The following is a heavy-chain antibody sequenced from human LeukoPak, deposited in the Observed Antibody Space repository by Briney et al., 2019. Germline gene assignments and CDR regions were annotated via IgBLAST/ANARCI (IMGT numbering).Heavy chain of an antibody. CDR1: GFTFSRYG. CDR2: IWYDGSNK. J-gene: IGHJ4*02. CDR3: ARGRFDILTGYPIGRGSDSPYYFDY. D-gene: IGHD3-9*01. V-gene: IGHV3-33*01. Sequence: GGSLRLSCAASGFTFSRYGKRWVRHAPGKGLEWVGDIWYDGSNKYYADSVKGRFTIARDNSKNTLYLQMNSLRGEDTAVYYCARGRFDILTGYPIGRGSDSPYYFDYWGQGTLVTVSS.